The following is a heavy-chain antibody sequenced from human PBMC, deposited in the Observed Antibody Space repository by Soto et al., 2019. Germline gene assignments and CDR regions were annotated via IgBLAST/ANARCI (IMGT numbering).Heavy chain of an antibody. CDR3: ARFGLVTFDC. CDR2: ISPSGSYM. Sequence: PGGSLRLSCAASGFIFNTYSMDWVRQALGKGLEWVASISPSGSYMYYGDSLKGRFTVFRDNAKNSLYLQMDSLRADDTAIYYCARFGLVTFDCWGQGTLVTVSS. D-gene: IGHD3-3*01. J-gene: IGHJ4*02. CDR1: GFIFNTYS. V-gene: IGHV3-21*01.